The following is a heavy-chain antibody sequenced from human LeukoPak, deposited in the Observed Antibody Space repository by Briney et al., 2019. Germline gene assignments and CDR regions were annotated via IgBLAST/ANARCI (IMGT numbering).Heavy chain of an antibody. Sequence: GASVKVSCKASGYTFITYGFSWVRQAPGQGLEWMGWISAYNGNADYAQKFRGRVTMTTDTSTNTAYMELRSLGSDDTADYYCARGRDGYDYAGFDPWGQGTLVTVSS. D-gene: IGHD5-24*01. J-gene: IGHJ5*02. CDR3: ARGRDGYDYAGFDP. CDR1: GYTFITYG. CDR2: ISAYNGNA. V-gene: IGHV1-18*01.